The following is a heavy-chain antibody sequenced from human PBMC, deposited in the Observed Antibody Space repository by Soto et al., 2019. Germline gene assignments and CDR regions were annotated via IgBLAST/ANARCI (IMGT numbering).Heavy chain of an antibody. CDR2: IYYSGST. J-gene: IGHJ4*02. CDR3: ARGRRKSGNSLTD. Sequence: QVQLQESGPGLVKPSQTLSLTCTVSGGSISSGDYSRPWIRQPPGKGLEWIGYIYYSGSTYYNPSLKSRVTISVYTSKNQFSLKLSSVTAADTAVYYCARGRRKSGNSLTDWGQGTLVTVSS. CDR1: GGSISSGDYS. D-gene: IGHD2-15*01. V-gene: IGHV4-30-4*01.